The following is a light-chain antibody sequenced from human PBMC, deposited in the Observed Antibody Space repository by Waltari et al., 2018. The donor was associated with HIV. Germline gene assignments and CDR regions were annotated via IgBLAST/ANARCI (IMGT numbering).Light chain of an antibody. Sequence: EIVLTQSPATLSVSPGQRATVSCWASQSISSNLAWYQQRPGQAPRLLVYDASTRVAGIPARVSASGFATEFTLTISSLQSEDFAVYYCQQYKDWLSWTFGQGTKVEMK. CDR2: DAS. CDR3: QQYKDWLSWT. V-gene: IGKV3-15*01. CDR1: QSISSN. J-gene: IGKJ1*01.